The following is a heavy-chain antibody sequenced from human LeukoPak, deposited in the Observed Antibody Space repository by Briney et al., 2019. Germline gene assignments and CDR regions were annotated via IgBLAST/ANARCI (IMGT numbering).Heavy chain of an antibody. J-gene: IGHJ4*02. V-gene: IGHV3-15*07. CDR3: TTRITIFGVAQDLDY. D-gene: IGHD3-3*01. Sequence: GRSLRLSCAASGFTFSSYAMHWVRQAPGKGLEWVGRIKSKTDGGTTDYAAPVKGRFTISRDDSKNTLYPQMNSLKTEDTAVYYCTTRITIFGVAQDLDYWGQGTLVTVSS. CDR2: IKSKTDGGTT. CDR1: GFTFSSYA.